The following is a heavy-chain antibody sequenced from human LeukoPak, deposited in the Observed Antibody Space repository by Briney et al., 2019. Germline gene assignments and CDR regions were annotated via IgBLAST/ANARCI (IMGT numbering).Heavy chain of an antibody. J-gene: IGHJ5*02. D-gene: IGHD2-15*01. Sequence: GSLRLSCAASGFTFSSYSMNWVRQAPGKGLEWIGEINHSGSTNYNPSLKSRVTISVDTSKNQFSLKLSSVTAADTAVYYCARVFVVVVAATGIDPWGQGTLVTVSS. V-gene: IGHV4-34*01. CDR3: ARVFVVVVAATGIDP. CDR2: INHSGST. CDR1: GFTFSSYS.